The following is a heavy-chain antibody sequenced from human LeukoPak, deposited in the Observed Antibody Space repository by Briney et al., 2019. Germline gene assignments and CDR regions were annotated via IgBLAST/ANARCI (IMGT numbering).Heavy chain of an antibody. CDR3: ARDRRLFWETNFDL. V-gene: IGHV4-31*03. D-gene: IGHD3-16*01. J-gene: IGHJ2*01. CDR1: GGSISSGGYY. Sequence: PSQTLSLTCTVSGGSISSGGYYWSWIRQHPGKGLEWIGYIYYSGSTYYNPSLKSRVTISVDTSKNQFSLKLSSVAAADTAVYYCARDRRLFWETNFDLWGRGTLVTVSS. CDR2: IYYSGST.